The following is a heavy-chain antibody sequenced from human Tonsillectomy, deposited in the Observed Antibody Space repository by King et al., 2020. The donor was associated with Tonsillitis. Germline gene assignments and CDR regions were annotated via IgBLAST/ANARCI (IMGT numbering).Heavy chain of an antibody. J-gene: IGHJ4*02. V-gene: IGHV1-2*02. CDR2: ISPHNGGT. CDR1: GYTFTDYY. D-gene: IGHD3-16*01. CDR3: ARDQSKQLIFDY. Sequence: LQLVQSGAEVKKPGASVKVSCKASGYTFTDYYIHWVRQAPGQGLEWMGWISPHNGGTNFAQRFQDRVTITRDTSIKPAYMELSRLRSDDTAVYYCARDQSKQLIFDYWGQGTLVTVSS.